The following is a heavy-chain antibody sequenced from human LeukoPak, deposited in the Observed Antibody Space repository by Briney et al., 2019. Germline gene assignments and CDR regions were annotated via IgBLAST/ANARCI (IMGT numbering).Heavy chain of an antibody. V-gene: IGHV1-46*01. Sequence: ASVKVSCKASGYTFTSYYMHWVRQAPGQGLEWMGIINPSCGSTSYAQKFQGRVTMTRDMSTSTVYMELSSLRSEDTAVYYCARDHSLGQPLYYMDVWGKGTTVTVSS. CDR2: INPSCGST. J-gene: IGHJ6*03. D-gene: IGHD3-16*01. CDR1: GYTFTSYY. CDR3: ARDHSLGQPLYYMDV.